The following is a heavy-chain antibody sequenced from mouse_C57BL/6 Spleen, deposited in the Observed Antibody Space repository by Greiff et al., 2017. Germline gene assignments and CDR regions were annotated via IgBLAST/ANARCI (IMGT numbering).Heavy chain of an antibody. J-gene: IGHJ2*01. CDR2: ISDGGSYT. V-gene: IGHV5-4*01. Sequence: VQLKQSGGGLVKPGGSLKLSCAASGFTFSSYAMSWVRQTPEKRLEWVATISDGGSYTYYPDNVKGRFTISRDNAKNNLYLQMSHLKSEDTAMYYCARDGYDLYYFDYWGQGTTLTVSS. D-gene: IGHD2-2*01. CDR3: ARDGYDLYYFDY. CDR1: GFTFSSYA.